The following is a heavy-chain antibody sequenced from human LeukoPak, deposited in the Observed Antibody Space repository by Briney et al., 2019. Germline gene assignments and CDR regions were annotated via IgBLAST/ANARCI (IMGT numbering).Heavy chain of an antibody. D-gene: IGHD7-27*01. CDR3: ARKTGVTGEAFDY. CDR2: IKVDGSEK. CDR1: AFIFSGHW. Sequence: GGSLRLSCEGSAFIFSGHWMSWVRQAPGKGLEWVANIKVDGSEKYYLDSVKGRFTISRDNAKNSVYLQMNSLRTEDTAVYYCARKTGVTGEAFDYWGQGTLVTVSS. J-gene: IGHJ4*02. V-gene: IGHV3-7*03.